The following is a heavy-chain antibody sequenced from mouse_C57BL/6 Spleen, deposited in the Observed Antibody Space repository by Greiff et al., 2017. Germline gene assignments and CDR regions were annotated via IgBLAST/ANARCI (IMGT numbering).Heavy chain of an antibody. CDR3: ARTPTPVVATDYSMDY. V-gene: IGHV5-17*01. CDR1: GFTFSDYG. J-gene: IGHJ4*01. CDR2: ISRGSSTI. Sequence: DVKLVESGGGLVKPGGSLKLSCAASGFTFSDYGMHWVRQAPEKGLEWVAYISRGSSTIYYADTVKGRFTIARDNAKNTLFLQMTSLRSEDTAMYYCARTPTPVVATDYSMDYWGQGTSVTVSS. D-gene: IGHD1-1*01.